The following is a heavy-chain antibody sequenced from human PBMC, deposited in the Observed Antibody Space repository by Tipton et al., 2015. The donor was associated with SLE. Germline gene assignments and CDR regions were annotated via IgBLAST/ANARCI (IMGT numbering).Heavy chain of an antibody. CDR1: GFSFSSYS. CDR3: ARDVESGTCPGDVCHGH. V-gene: IGHV3-21*03. J-gene: IGHJ4*02. Sequence: SLRLSCAASGFSFSSYSMNWVRQAPGKGLEWVSFISSSGNYIQYGDSMKGRFTISRDNAKNSLYLEMNSLRAEDTAVYYCARDVESGTCPGDVCHGHWCQGTLVTVSS. CDR2: ISSSGNYI. D-gene: IGHD2-8*02.